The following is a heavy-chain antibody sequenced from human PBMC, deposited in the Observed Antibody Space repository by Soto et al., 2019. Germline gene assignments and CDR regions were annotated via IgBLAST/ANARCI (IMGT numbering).Heavy chain of an antibody. V-gene: IGHV4-4*07. CDR1: GGSISYYY. J-gene: IGHJ5*02. Sequence: PSETLSLTCTVSGGSISYYYWSWIRQSAGKGLEWIGRIYPSGSTNYNPSLKGRVTMSVDTSNNQFSLNLGSVTAADTAVYYRARDRTAAGPSNWFDPWGQGTLVTVSS. CDR3: ARDRTAAGPSNWFDP. CDR2: IYPSGST. D-gene: IGHD6-13*01.